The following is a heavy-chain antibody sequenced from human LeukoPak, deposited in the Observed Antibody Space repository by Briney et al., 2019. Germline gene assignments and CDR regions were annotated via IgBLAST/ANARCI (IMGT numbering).Heavy chain of an antibody. V-gene: IGHV3-74*03. CDR2: LNGDGRT. CDR1: GFSISKYW. J-gene: IGHJ4*02. D-gene: IGHD1-14*01. Sequence: QPGGSLRPSCAVSGFSISKYWMDWVRQAPGKGPVWVSHLNGDGRTTCADSVKGRFTISRDNAKNTLYLQMDSLRAEDTAVYYCVRENNGIDYWGQGTLVTVSS. CDR3: VRENNGIDY.